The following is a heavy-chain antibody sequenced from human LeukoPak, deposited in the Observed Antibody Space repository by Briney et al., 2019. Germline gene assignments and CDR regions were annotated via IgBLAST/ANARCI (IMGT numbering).Heavy chain of an antibody. Sequence: SETLSLTCTVSGGSISSYYWSWIRQPAGKGLEWIGRIYTSGITNYNASLKSRVTMSVDTSKNQFSLKLSSVTAADTAVYYCARDGYCSGGSCYSGYAFDIWGQGTMVTVSS. CDR1: GGSISSYY. J-gene: IGHJ3*02. CDR3: ARDGYCSGGSCYSGYAFDI. CDR2: IYTSGIT. V-gene: IGHV4-4*07. D-gene: IGHD2-15*01.